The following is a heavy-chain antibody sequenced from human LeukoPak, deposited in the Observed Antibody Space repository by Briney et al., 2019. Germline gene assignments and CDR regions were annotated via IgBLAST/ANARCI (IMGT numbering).Heavy chain of an antibody. Sequence: SVKVSCKASGGTFSSHAISWVRQAPGQGLEWVGGIIPIFGATNYAQKFQGRVTITTDESTSTGYMELRSLRSDDTAVYYCARGDSGYDYGFDNWGQGTLVTVSS. CDR3: ARGDSGYDYGFDN. V-gene: IGHV1-69*05. CDR1: GGTFSSHA. CDR2: IIPIFGAT. D-gene: IGHD5-12*01. J-gene: IGHJ4*02.